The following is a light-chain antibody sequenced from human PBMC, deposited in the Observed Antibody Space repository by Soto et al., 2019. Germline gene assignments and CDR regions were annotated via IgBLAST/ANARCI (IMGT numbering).Light chain of an antibody. CDR3: ETWDSNSWV. V-gene: IGLV4-60*03. CDR2: LESSGSY. Sequence: QLVLTQSSSASASPGSSVKLTCTLSSGHSTYIIAWHQQQPGKAPRYLMKLESSGSYNKGSGVPDRFSGSSSGADRYLTISNLQSEDEADYYCETWDSNSWVFGGGTKLTVL. J-gene: IGLJ3*02. CDR1: SGHSTYI.